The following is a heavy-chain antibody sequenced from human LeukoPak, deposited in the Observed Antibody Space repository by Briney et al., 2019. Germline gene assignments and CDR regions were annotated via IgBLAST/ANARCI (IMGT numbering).Heavy chain of an antibody. D-gene: IGHD2-21*01. J-gene: IGHJ4*02. CDR3: ASGETATLLPFDY. CDR1: GGSISSGGYY. V-gene: IGHV4-61*08. Sequence: PSETLSLTCTVSGGSISSGGYYWSWIRQHPGKGLEWIGYIYYSGSTNYNPSLKSRVTISVDTSKNQFSLKLSSVTAADTAVYYCASGETATLLPFDYWGQGTLVTVSS. CDR2: IYYSGST.